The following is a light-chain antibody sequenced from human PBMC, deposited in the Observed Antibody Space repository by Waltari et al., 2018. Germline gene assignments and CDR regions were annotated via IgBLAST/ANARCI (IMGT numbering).Light chain of an antibody. V-gene: IGLV3-1*01. Sequence: SYEVTQPPSVSVSPGQTASITCSGDKLGDKNVCWYQQKPGQSPVLVIHTDSKRPSGIPERISGSNSGNTATLTISGTQAMDEADYYCQAWDSNIGVFGGVTKLTVL. CDR1: KLGDKN. CDR2: TDS. CDR3: QAWDSNIGV. J-gene: IGLJ2*01.